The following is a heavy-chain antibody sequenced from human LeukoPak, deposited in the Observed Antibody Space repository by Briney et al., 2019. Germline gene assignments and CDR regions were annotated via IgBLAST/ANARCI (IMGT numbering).Heavy chain of an antibody. CDR2: IYNVGTT. CDR3: ARENGYCSTTSCPFGY. J-gene: IGHJ4*02. V-gene: IGHV3-66*02. Sequence: GSLRLSCAASGFTVSDSYMSWVRQAPGKGLEWVSVIYNVGTTDYADSVRGRFTISRDNSKNTLYLRMNGLRPEDTAVYYCARENGYCSTTSCPFGYWGQGTLVTVSP. D-gene: IGHD2-2*01. CDR1: GFTVSDSY.